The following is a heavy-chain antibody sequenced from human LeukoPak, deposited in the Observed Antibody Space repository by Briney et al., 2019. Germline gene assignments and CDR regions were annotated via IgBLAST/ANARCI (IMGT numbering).Heavy chain of an antibody. D-gene: IGHD1-26*01. V-gene: IGHV3-30*04. J-gene: IGHJ3*02. Sequence: GGSLRLSCAASGFTFSSYAMHWVRQAPGKGLEWVAVISYDGSNKYYADSVKGRFTISRDNSKNTLYLQMNSLRAEDTAVYYCARDRDSYSGSYDTFDIWGQGTMVTVSS. CDR1: GFTFSSYA. CDR2: ISYDGSNK. CDR3: ARDRDSYSGSYDTFDI.